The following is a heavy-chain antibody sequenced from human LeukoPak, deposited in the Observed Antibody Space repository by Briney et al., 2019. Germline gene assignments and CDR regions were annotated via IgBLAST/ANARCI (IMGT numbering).Heavy chain of an antibody. CDR2: IYSGGST. J-gene: IGHJ4*02. CDR3: AKDRGGAAPDFDY. Sequence: GGSLRLSCAASGFTVSSNYMSWVRQAPGKGLEWVSVIYSGGSTYYADSVKGRFTISRDNSKNTLYLQMNSLRAEDTAVYYCAKDRGGAAPDFDYWGQGTLVTVSS. V-gene: IGHV3-53*01. CDR1: GFTVSSNY. D-gene: IGHD1-26*01.